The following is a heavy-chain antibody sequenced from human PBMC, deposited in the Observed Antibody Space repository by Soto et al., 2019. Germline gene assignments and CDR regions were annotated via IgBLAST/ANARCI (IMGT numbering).Heavy chain of an antibody. D-gene: IGHD2-2*01. CDR2: IYWDDDK. Sequence: SGPTLVNPTQTLTLTCTFSGFSLSTSGVGVGWIRQPPGKALEWLALIYWDDDKRYSPSLKSRLTITKDTSKNQVVLTMTNMDPVDTATYYCAHSKEYCSSTSCTGGPVAFDIWGQGTMVTVSS. V-gene: IGHV2-5*02. J-gene: IGHJ3*02. CDR1: GFSLSTSGVG. CDR3: AHSKEYCSSTSCTGGPVAFDI.